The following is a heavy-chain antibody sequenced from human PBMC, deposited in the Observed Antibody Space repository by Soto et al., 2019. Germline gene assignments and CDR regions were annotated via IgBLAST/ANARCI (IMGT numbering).Heavy chain of an antibody. J-gene: IGHJ6*03. CDR1: GYTFTSYG. V-gene: IGHV1-18*01. Sequence: ASVKVSCKASGYTFTSYGISWVRQAPGQGLEWMGWISAYNGNTNYAQKLQGRVTMTTDTSTSTAYMELRSLRSDDTAVYYCAKSFGPPQYFVVVPALYYYYYYKRDVGGKGPTAT. CDR2: ISAYNGNT. D-gene: IGHD2-2*01. CDR3: AKSFGPPQYFVVVPALYYYYYYKRDV.